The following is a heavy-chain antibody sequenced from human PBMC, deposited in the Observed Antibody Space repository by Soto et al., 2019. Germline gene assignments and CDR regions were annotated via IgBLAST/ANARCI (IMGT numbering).Heavy chain of an antibody. CDR1: GGTFSSYA. CDR2: IIPIFGTA. Sequence: SVKGSCKASGGTFSSYAISWGRQAPGQGLEWMGGIIPIFGTANYAQKFQGRVTITADESTSTAYMELSSLRSEDTAVYYCARAAAALIAVAETKFDYWGQGTLVTVSS. CDR3: ARAAAALIAVAETKFDY. V-gene: IGHV1-69*13. J-gene: IGHJ4*02. D-gene: IGHD6-19*01.